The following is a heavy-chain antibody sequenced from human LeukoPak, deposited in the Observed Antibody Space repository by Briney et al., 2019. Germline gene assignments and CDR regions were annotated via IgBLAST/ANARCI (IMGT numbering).Heavy chain of an antibody. CDR2: ISSSGSTI. Sequence: GGSLRLSCAASGFTFSDYYMSWIRQAPGKGLEWVSYISSSGSTIYYADSVKGRFTISRDNAKNSLYLQMNSLRAEDTAVYYCARDKRWLQRGASDIWGQGTMVTVSS. V-gene: IGHV3-11*04. J-gene: IGHJ3*02. CDR1: GFTFSDYY. CDR3: ARDKRWLQRGASDI. D-gene: IGHD5-24*01.